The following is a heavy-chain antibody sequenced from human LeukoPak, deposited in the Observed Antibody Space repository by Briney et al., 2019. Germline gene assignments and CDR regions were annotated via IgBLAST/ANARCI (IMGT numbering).Heavy chain of an antibody. Sequence: GGSLRLSCAASGFTFDDYAMHWVRQAPGKGLEWVSGISWNSGSIGYADSVKGRFTISRDNAKNSLNLQMNSLRAEDTAVYYCARDRYGSGSYSPLGYWGQGTLVTVSS. J-gene: IGHJ4*02. V-gene: IGHV3-9*01. D-gene: IGHD3-10*01. CDR2: ISWNSGSI. CDR3: ARDRYGSGSYSPLGY. CDR1: GFTFDDYA.